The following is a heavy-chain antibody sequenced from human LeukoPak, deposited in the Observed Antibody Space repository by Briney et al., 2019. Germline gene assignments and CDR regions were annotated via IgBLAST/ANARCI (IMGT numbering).Heavy chain of an antibody. CDR3: ARNAYGAQTPSDV. D-gene: IGHD4-17*01. V-gene: IGHV3-11*03. J-gene: IGHJ6*02. Sequence: GGSLRLSFAAPGFPFSDYYMTWIPQPPGKALECLPYINPTSGYTPYADSVRGRFTISRDNAKNSLYLQMNSLRAEDTAVYYCARNAYGAQTPSDVWGQGTTVTVSS. CDR1: GFPFSDYY. CDR2: INPTSGYT.